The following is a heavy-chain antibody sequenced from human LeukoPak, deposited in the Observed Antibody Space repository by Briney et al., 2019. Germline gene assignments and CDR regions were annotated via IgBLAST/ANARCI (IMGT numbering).Heavy chain of an antibody. J-gene: IGHJ5*02. CDR2: ISGSGGST. CDR1: GFTFSSYA. CDR3: AKEPIAVAGTQVNWFDP. D-gene: IGHD6-19*01. V-gene: IGHV3-23*01. Sequence: PGRPLRLSCAASGFTFSSYAMSWVRQAPGKGLEWVSAISGSGGSTYYADSVKGRFTISRDNSKNTLYLQMNSLRAEDTAVYYCAKEPIAVAGTQVNWFDPWGQGTLVTVSS.